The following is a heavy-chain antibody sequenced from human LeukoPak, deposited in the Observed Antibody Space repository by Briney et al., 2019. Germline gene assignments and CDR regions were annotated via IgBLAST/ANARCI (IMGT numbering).Heavy chain of an antibody. J-gene: IGHJ4*02. CDR3: AKDKVRLITFGGVIVDY. CDR2: ISGSGGST. Sequence: GGSLRLSCAASGFTFSSYAMSWVRQAPGKGLEWVSAISGSGGSTYYADSVKGRFTISRDNSKNTLYLQMNSLRAEDTAVYYCAKDKVRLITFGGVIVDYWGQGTLVAVSS. D-gene: IGHD3-16*02. CDR1: GFTFSSYA. V-gene: IGHV3-23*01.